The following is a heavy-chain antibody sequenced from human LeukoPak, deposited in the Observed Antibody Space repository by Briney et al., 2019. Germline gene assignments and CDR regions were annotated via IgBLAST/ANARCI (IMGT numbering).Heavy chain of an antibody. J-gene: IGHJ4*02. V-gene: IGHV1-8*01. CDR1: GYTFTTHE. CDR3: ARGLGDYNTDWFPVSGY. D-gene: IGHD3-9*01. CDR2: TNPGSGDT. Sequence: ASVKVSCKASGYTFTTHELTWVRQATGQGLEWMGWTNPGSGDTAYAQKFQGRVTMTRDTSMSTAYMELNSLGSEDTAIYYCARGLGDYNTDWFPVSGYWGQGTPVTVSS.